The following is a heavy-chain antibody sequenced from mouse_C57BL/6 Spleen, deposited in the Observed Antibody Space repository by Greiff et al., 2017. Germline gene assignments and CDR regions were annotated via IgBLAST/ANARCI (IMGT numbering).Heavy chain of an antibody. CDR1: GFTFSSYA. J-gene: IGHJ2*01. CDR2: ISSGGDYI. Sequence: EVQLVESGEGLVKPGGSLKLSCAASGFTFSSYAVSCVRQTPEKKLEWVAYISSGGDYIYYADTVKGRFTISRDNARYTLYLQMSSMKSEDTAMYYCTRERGYDYPSLSDYWGQGTTRIVS. CDR3: TRERGYDYPSLSDY. D-gene: IGHD2-4*01. V-gene: IGHV5-9-1*02.